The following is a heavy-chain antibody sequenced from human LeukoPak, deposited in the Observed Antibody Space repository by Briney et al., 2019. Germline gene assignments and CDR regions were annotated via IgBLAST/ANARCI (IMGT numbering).Heavy chain of an antibody. V-gene: IGHV4-30-2*01. CDR2: IYHSGST. J-gene: IGHJ3*02. D-gene: IGHD5-12*01. CDR3: AGDSDYVSNGAFDI. CDR1: GDSISSGGYS. Sequence: TSQTLSLTCAVSGDSISSGGYSGSWIRQPPGKGLEWIGYIYHSGSTYYNPSLKSRVTISVDRSKNQFSLKLSSVTAADTAVYYCAGDSDYVSNGAFDIWGQGTMVTVSS.